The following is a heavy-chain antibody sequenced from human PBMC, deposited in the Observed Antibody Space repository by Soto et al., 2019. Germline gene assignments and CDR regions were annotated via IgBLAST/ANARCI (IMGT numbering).Heavy chain of an antibody. D-gene: IGHD6-19*01. J-gene: IGHJ5*02. V-gene: IGHV4-59*12. Sequence: KPSETLSLTCTVSGGSISSYYWSWIRKPPGKGLEWIGYINYSGSTNYNPSLKSRVTISVDTSKNQFSLKLSSVTAADTAVYYCARGVAVAATGWFHPWGQGTLVTVSS. CDR1: GGSISSYY. CDR3: ARGVAVAATGWFHP. CDR2: INYSGST.